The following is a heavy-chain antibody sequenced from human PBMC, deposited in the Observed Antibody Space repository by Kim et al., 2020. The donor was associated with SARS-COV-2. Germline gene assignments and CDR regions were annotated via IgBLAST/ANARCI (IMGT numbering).Heavy chain of an antibody. CDR3: AKDQHGYYGMEV. CDR2: ISYDGSNK. Sequence: GGSLGLSCAASGFTFSSYGMHWVRQAPGKGLEWVAVISYDGSNKYYADSVKGRFTISRDNSKNTLYLQMNSLRAEDTAVYYCAKDQHGYYGMEVWGQGTT. V-gene: IGHV3-30*18. CDR1: GFTFSSYG. J-gene: IGHJ6*02.